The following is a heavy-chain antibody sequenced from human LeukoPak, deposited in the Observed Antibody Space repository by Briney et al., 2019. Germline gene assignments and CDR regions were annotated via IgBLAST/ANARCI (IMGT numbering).Heavy chain of an antibody. D-gene: IGHD1-26*01. J-gene: IGHJ3*02. Sequence: SETLSLTCTVSGGSISSYYWSWVRQPPGKGLEWIGNIHYSGITHYNPSLKSRVSLFVDTSKKQVSLKLRSLTAADTASYYCAREGTTPFDIWGQGTSVTVSS. V-gene: IGHV4-59*01. CDR2: IHYSGIT. CDR3: AREGTTPFDI. CDR1: GGSISSYY.